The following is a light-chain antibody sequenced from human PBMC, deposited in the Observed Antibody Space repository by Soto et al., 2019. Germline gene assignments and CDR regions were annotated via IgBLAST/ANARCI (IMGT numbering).Light chain of an antibody. Sequence: DIQMTQFPPTLSASIGDRVTITCRASQTISSSLAWYQQKPGKAPELLIYKASTLETGVPSRFSGSGSGTEFTLTISSLQPDDFATYYCQQYDSYSPYTFGQGTRLEIK. CDR3: QQYDSYSPYT. V-gene: IGKV1-5*03. CDR2: KAS. CDR1: QTISSS. J-gene: IGKJ2*01.